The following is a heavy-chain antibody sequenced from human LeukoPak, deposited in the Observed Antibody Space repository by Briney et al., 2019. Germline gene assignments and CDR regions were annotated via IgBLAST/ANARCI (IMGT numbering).Heavy chain of an antibody. J-gene: IGHJ4*02. CDR3: ARHCGYKSPHCGDFDY. CDR2: IYYSGGT. V-gene: IGHV4-39*01. CDR1: GGSISSSSYY. D-gene: IGHD5-24*01. Sequence: SETLSLTCTVSGGSISSSSYYWGWIRQPPGKGLEWIGSIYYSGGTYYNPSLKSRVTISVDTSKNQFPLKLSSVTAADTAVYYCARHCGYKSPHCGDFDYWGQGTLVTVSS.